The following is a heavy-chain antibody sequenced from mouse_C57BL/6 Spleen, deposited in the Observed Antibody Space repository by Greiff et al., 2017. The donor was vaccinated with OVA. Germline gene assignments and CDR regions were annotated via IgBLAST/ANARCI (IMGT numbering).Heavy chain of an antibody. CDR2: IYPRSGNN. J-gene: IGHJ1*03. CDR1: GYTFTSYG. D-gene: IGHD1-1*01. CDR3: ARERANYYGSSYRYFDV. Sequence: QVQLQQSGAELARPGASVKLSCQASGYTFTSYGISWVKQRTGQGLEWIGEIYPRSGNNYYNEKVKGKATLNADKSSSTAYMALRSLTSDDSAVYFCARERANYYGSSYRYFDVWGTGTTVTVSS. V-gene: IGHV1-81*01.